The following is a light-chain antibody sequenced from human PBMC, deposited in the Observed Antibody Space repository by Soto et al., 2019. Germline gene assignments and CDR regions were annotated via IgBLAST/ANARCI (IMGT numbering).Light chain of an antibody. J-gene: IGKJ5*01. CDR2: DAS. Sequence: EIVLTQSPATLSLSPGEGATLSCRASQSVGSLLAWYQQKPGQRPRLVIYDASNRATGIPARFSGSGSGTDFPPTSSTLETEDFAVYYYQHHSSWPITFGKGTRLEIK. CDR3: QHHSSWPIT. V-gene: IGKV3-11*01. CDR1: QSVGSL.